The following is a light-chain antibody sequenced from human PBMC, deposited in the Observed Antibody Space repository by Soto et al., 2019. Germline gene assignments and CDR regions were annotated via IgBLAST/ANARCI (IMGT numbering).Light chain of an antibody. V-gene: IGKV3-20*01. CDR3: QQCSSSPS. Sequence: EIVLTQSPGTLSLSPGERATLTCRASQSVSSSYLACYQQKASQPPSLLIYDTSSKASVIPDRFSGSGSGTDFTLTISRLEPEDFAVYFCQQCSSSPSFGQGTKLEIK. J-gene: IGKJ1*01. CDR2: DTS. CDR1: QSVSSSY.